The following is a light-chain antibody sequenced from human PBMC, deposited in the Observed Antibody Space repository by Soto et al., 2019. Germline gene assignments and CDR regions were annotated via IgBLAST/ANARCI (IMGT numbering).Light chain of an antibody. CDR2: GAS. CDR3: QQYGSSPTWT. V-gene: IGKV3-20*01. J-gene: IGKJ1*01. CDR1: QRISSN. Sequence: EIVMTQSPVTLSVSPGERATLSCRASQRISSNLAWYQHKPGQAPRLLIFGASTRATGIPARFSGSGSGTDFTLTISRLEPEDSAVYYCQQYGSSPTWTFGQGTKVDIK.